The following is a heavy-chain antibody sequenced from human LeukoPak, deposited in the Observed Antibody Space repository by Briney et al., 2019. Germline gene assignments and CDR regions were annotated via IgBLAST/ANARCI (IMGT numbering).Heavy chain of an antibody. CDR3: ARLSSSWYYFDY. J-gene: IGHJ4*02. Sequence: PSETLSLTCTVSGGSISSSSYYWGGIRQPPGKGLEWIGSIYYSGSTYYNPSLKSRVTISVDTSKNQFSLKLSSVTAADTAVYYCARLSSSWYYFDYWGQGTLVTVSS. CDR1: GGSISSSSYY. CDR2: IYYSGST. D-gene: IGHD6-13*01. V-gene: IGHV4-39*01.